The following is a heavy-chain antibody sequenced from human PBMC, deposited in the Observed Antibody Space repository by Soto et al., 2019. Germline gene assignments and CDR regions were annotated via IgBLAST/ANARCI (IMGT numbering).Heavy chain of an antibody. D-gene: IGHD6-19*01. CDR3: ARLGYSGGWPAQYFAD. J-gene: IGHJ4*02. V-gene: IGHV4-31*02. Sequence: WTWIRQFPGKGLEWIGNISSSGSTSYNPSLESRVTISGDTSENQFSLKVTSVTAADTAVYFCARLGYSGGWPAQYFADWGQGTLVTVSS. CDR2: ISSSGST.